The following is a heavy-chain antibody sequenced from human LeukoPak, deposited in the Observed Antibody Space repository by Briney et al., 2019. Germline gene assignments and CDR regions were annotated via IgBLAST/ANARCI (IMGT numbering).Heavy chain of an antibody. CDR1: GGSISSYY. D-gene: IGHD3-16*02. V-gene: IGHV4-59*01. CDR2: ISYSGST. J-gene: IGHJ4*02. CDR3: ARYIWGSYPTFEDY. Sequence: SEALSLTCTVSGGSISSYYWSWIRQPPGKGLEWIGYISYSGSTNYNPSLKSRVTISVDTSKNQFSLKLNSVTAADTAVYYCARYIWGSYPTFEDYWGQGSLVTVSS.